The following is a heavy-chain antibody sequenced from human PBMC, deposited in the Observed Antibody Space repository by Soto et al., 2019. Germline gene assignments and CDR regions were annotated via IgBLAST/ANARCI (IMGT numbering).Heavy chain of an antibody. V-gene: IGHV3-7*01. CDR2: IKQDGSEK. CDR3: ASTEISYYESSGYFAY. D-gene: IGHD3-22*01. J-gene: IGHJ4*02. CDR1: GFTFSSYW. Sequence: GGSLRLSCAASGFTFSSYWMSWVRQAPGKGLEWVANIKQDGSEKYYVDSVKGRFTISRDNAKNSLYLQMNSLRAEDTAVYYCASTEISYYESSGYFAYWGQGTLVTVSS.